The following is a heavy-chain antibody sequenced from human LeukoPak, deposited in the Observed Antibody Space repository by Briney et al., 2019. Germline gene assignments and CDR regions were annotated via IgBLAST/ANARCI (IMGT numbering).Heavy chain of an antibody. D-gene: IGHD3-22*01. V-gene: IGHV3-66*01. CDR2: IYSDGRT. CDR3: ARDVYYYDSSGYYGRLQKLGCFDY. Sequence: GGSLRLSCAASGFTVSNNYMSWVRQAPGKGLEWVSVIYSDGRTYYADSVKGRFTISRDNSKNTLYLQMNSLRAEDTAVYYCARDVYYYDSSGYYGRLQKLGCFDYWGQGTLVTVSS. J-gene: IGHJ4*02. CDR1: GFTVSNNY.